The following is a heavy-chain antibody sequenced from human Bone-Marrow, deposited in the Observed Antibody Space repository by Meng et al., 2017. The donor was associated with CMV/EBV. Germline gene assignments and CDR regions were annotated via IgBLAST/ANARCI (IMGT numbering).Heavy chain of an antibody. CDR3: ARPMGSGRTAWFEP. CDR1: GYDFNTYW. J-gene: IGHJ5*02. V-gene: IGHV5-51*01. Sequence: SGYDFNTYWIAWVRQKPGKGLEWMGIIYPSDSDTRYSPSFQGQVTISVDKSISTAYLQWSSLKASDAAMYYCARPMGSGRTAWFEPWGQGTLVTVSS. CDR2: IYPSDSDT. D-gene: IGHD1-26*01.